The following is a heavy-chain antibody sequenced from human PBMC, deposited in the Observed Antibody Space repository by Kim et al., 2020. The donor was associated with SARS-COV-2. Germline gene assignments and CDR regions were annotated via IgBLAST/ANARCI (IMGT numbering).Heavy chain of an antibody. CDR3: ARGEGGTAGYILDF. J-gene: IGHJ4*02. D-gene: IGHD2-8*02. Sequence: SQRFQGRVTITRDTSATTGYMELSSLRSEDTALYYCARGEGGTAGYILDFWGQGTLVTVSS. V-gene: IGHV1-3*01.